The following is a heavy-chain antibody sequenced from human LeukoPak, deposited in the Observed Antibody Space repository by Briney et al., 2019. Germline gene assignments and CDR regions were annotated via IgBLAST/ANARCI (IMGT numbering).Heavy chain of an antibody. V-gene: IGHV4-59*01. CDR2: ISYSGST. CDR3: ARGTTGAYFGTPPYFDY. CDR1: GVSINGYY. J-gene: IGHJ4*02. D-gene: IGHD7-27*01. Sequence: SEPLSLTCSVSGVSINGYYWRWIRQSPGQGLECIGYISYSGSTNYNPSLESRVTISLDTSRNQFSLRLQSVTAADTAVYFCARGTTGAYFGTPPYFDYWGQGSLVTVSS.